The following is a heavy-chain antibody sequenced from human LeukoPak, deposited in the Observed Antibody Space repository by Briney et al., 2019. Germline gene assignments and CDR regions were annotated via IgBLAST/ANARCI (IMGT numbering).Heavy chain of an antibody. CDR1: GFTFDDYT. V-gene: IGHV3-43*01. J-gene: IGHJ4*02. CDR3: AKELRLGELSLYRGGGIDY. Sequence: GGSLRLSCAASGFTFDDYTMHWVRRAPGKGLEWVSLISWDGGSTYYADSVKGRFTISRDNSKNSLYLQMNSLRTEDTALYYCAKELRLGELSLYRGGGIDYWGQGTLVTVSS. D-gene: IGHD3-16*02. CDR2: ISWDGGST.